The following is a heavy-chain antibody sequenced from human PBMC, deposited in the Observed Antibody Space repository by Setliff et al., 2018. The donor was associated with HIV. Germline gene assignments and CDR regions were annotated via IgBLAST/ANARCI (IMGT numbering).Heavy chain of an antibody. CDR1: GYTFTGYY. CDR2: INPNSGGT. V-gene: IGHV1-2*02. CDR3: ASSSERGDFDY. D-gene: IGHD6-6*01. J-gene: IGHJ4*02. Sequence: ASVKVSCKASGYTFTGYYMHWVRQAPGQGLEWMGWINPNSGGTNYAQKFQGRVTMTRDTSTSTVYMELSSLRSEDTAVYYCASSSERGDFDYWGQGTLVTVSS.